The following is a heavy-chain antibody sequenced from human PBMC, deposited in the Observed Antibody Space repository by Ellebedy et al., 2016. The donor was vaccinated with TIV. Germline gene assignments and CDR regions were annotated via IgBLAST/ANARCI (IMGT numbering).Heavy chain of an antibody. CDR3: ARDSGYCSGGSCYSGAFDY. D-gene: IGHD2-15*01. J-gene: IGHJ4*02. Sequence: GESLKISCAASGFTFSGYGMNWVRQAPGKGLEWVSYISSSGSTIYYADSVKGRFTISRDSAKNSLYLQMNSLRAEDAAVYYCARDSGYCSGGSCYSGAFDYWGQGTLVTVSS. CDR1: GFTFSGYG. V-gene: IGHV3-48*04. CDR2: ISSSGSTI.